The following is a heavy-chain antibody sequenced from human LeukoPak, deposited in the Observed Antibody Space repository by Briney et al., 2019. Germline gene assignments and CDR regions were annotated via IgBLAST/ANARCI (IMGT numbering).Heavy chain of an antibody. J-gene: IGHJ5*02. CDR3: ARDSLSSGNTRRNWFDP. CDR1: GFTFSSYG. D-gene: IGHD6-19*01. Sequence: GRSLRLSCAASGFTFSSYGMHWVRQAPGKGLEWVANIKQDGSEKYYVDSVKGRFTISRDNAKNSLYLQMNSLRAEDTAVYYCARDSLSSGNTRRNWFDPWGQGTLVTVSS. CDR2: IKQDGSEK. V-gene: IGHV3-7*01.